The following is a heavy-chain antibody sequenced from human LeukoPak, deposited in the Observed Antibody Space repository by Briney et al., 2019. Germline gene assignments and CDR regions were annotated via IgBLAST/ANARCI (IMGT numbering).Heavy chain of an antibody. CDR1: GFTFSNAW. CDR3: TTDLY. CDR2: IKSKTDGGTT. V-gene: IGHV3-15*01. J-gene: IGHJ4*02. Sequence: GGSLRLSCAASGFTFSNAWMSWVRQAPGKGLQWVVRIKSKTDGGTTDYSAPVKGSFTISRDDEKNTLYLQMNSLKTEDTAVYYCTTDLYWGQGTLVTVSS.